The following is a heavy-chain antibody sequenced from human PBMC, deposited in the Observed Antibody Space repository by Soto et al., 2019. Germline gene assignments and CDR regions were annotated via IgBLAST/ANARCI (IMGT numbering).Heavy chain of an antibody. J-gene: IGHJ4*01. D-gene: IGHD3-10*01. CDR3: ATVRGSGSYAAYYFDS. CDR1: GGSISNGGYY. CDR2: IHYSGST. Sequence: PSETLSLTCTVSGGSISNGGYYWNWVRQHPGKGLEWIGYIHYSGSTWYNPSLESRVTISVDTSKDQFSLKLRSVTAADTAVYYCATVRGSGSYAAYYFDSWGQGTLVTV. V-gene: IGHV4-31*03.